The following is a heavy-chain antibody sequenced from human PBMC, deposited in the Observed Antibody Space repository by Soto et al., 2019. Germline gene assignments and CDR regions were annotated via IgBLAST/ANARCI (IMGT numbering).Heavy chain of an antibody. Sequence: EVQLLESGGGLVQPGGSLRLSCAASGFTFSSYAMSWVRQAPGKGLEWVSAISGSGGSTYYADSVKGRFTISIDNSKNTRYFKRNSLRAEDTAGYYCAKAEGDYSSGWCLEYFQHWGQGTLVTVSS. V-gene: IGHV3-23*01. CDR2: ISGSGGST. J-gene: IGHJ1*01. CDR3: AKAEGDYSSGWCLEYFQH. CDR1: GFTFSSYA. D-gene: IGHD6-19*01.